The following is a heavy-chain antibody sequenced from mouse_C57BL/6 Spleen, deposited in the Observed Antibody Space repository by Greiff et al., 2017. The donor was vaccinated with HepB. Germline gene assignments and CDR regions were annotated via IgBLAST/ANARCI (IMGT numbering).Heavy chain of an antibody. CDR2: IDPETGGT. V-gene: IGHV1-15*01. CDR1: GYTFTDYE. CDR3: TRFAGYFFDY. J-gene: IGHJ2*01. D-gene: IGHD2-3*01. Sequence: VQLQQSGAELVRPGASVTLSCKASGYTFTDYEMHWVKQTPVHGLEWIGAIDPETGGTAYNQKFKGKAILTADKSSSTAYMELRSLTSEDSAVYYCTRFAGYFFDYWGQGTTLTVSS.